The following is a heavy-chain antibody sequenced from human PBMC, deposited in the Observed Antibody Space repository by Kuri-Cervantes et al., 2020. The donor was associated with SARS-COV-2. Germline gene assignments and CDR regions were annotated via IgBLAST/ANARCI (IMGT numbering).Heavy chain of an antibody. J-gene: IGHJ4*02. CDR1: GFTFSSYS. D-gene: IGHD2/OR15-2a*01. CDR2: ISSSSSYI. Sequence: GESLKISCAASGFTFSSYSMNWVRQAPGKGLEWVSSISSSSSYIYYADSVKGRFTISRDNSKNTLYLQVNSLRAEDTAVYYCASALLWGYFDYWGQGTLVTVSS. V-gene: IGHV3-21*01. CDR3: ASALLWGYFDY.